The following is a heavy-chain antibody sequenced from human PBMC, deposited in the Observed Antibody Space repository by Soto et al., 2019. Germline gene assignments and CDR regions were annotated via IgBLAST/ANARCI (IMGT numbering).Heavy chain of an antibody. V-gene: IGHV5-10-1*01. Sequence: GESLKISCKGSGYSFAGYWTTWVRQKPGKGLEWMGRIDPSDSQTYYSPSFRGHVTISVTKSITTVFLQWSSLRASDTAMYYCARQIYDSDTGPNFQYYFDSWGQGTPVTVSS. CDR1: GYSFAGYW. J-gene: IGHJ4*02. CDR2: IDPSDSQT. CDR3: ARQIYDSDTGPNFQYYFDS. D-gene: IGHD3-22*01.